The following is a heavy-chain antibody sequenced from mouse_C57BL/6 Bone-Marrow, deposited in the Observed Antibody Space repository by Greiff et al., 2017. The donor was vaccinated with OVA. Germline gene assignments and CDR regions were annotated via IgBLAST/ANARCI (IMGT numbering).Heavy chain of an antibody. Sequence: EVKLMESGPELVKPGASVKIPCKASGYTFTDYNMDWVQQSHGKSLEWIGDINPNNGGTIYNQKFKGKATLTVDKSSSTAYMELRSLTSEDTAVYYCARRGAVYRNYLRDAMDYWGQGTSVTVSS. D-gene: IGHD2-5*01. CDR1: GYTFTDYN. J-gene: IGHJ4*01. CDR3: ARRGAVYRNYLRDAMDY. CDR2: INPNNGGT. V-gene: IGHV1-18*01.